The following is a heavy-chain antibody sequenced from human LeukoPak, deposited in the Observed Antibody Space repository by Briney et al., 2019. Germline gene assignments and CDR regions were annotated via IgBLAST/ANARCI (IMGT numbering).Heavy chain of an antibody. CDR1: GYSISSGYY. CDR3: ARDRVTGTRRTDY. J-gene: IGHJ4*02. V-gene: IGHV4-38-2*02. Sequence: PSETLSLTCTVSGYSISSGYYWGWIRQPPGKGLEWIGSIYYSGSTYYNPSLKSRVTISVDTSKNQFSLKLSSVTAADTAVYYCARDRVTGTRRTDYWGQGTLVTVSS. CDR2: IYYSGST. D-gene: IGHD1-20*01.